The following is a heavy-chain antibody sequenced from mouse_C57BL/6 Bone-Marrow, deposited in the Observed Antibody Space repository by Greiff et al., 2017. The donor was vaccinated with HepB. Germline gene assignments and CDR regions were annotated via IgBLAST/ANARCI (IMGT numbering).Heavy chain of an antibody. CDR1: GYTFTSYW. V-gene: IGHV1-72*01. J-gene: IGHJ3*01. CDR2: IDPNSDGT. D-gene: IGHD3-2*02. Sequence: QVQLQQPGAELVKPGASVKLSCKASGYTFTSYWMHWVKQRPGRGLEWIGRIDPNSDGTKYNEKFKSKATLTVDKPSSTAYMQLSSLTSEDSAVYYCARGTAQATWAWFAYWGQGTLVTVSA. CDR3: ARGTAQATWAWFAY.